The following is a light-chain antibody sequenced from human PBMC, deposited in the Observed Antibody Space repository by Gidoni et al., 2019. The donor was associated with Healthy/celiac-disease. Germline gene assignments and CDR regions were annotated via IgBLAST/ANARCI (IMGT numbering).Light chain of an antibody. CDR1: QSVSSSY. V-gene: IGKV3-20*01. CDR3: QQYGSSPIT. J-gene: IGKJ1*01. CDR2: GAS. Sequence: EIVLTQSPGTLSLSPGERATLSCRASQSVSSSYLAWYQQKPGQAPRLLIYGASSRATGIPDRFSGSGSGTDFTLTISRLEPEDFAVYYCQQYGSSPITXXXXTKXEIK.